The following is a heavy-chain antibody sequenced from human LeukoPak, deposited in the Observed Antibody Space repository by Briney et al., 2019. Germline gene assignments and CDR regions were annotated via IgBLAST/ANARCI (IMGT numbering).Heavy chain of an antibody. CDR3: ARRSDYGDYSY. V-gene: IGHV4-4*07. CDR2: IYTSGST. J-gene: IGHJ4*02. D-gene: IGHD4-17*01. CDR1: GGSISSYY. Sequence: SETLSLTCTGSGGSISSYYWGWIRQPAGKGLEWIGRIYTSGSTNYNPSLKSRVTMSVDTSKNQFSLKLSSVTAADTAVYYCARRSDYGDYSYWGQGTLVTVSS.